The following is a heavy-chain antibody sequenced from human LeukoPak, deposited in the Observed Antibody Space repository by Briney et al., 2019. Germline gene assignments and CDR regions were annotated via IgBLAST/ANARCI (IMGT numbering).Heavy chain of an antibody. D-gene: IGHD1-1*01. CDR3: ARFKQLGRSFDS. CDR1: GGSIGKTSYY. CDR2: IYYSGTT. V-gene: IGHV4-39*07. Sequence: TSETLSLTRTVSGGSIGKTSYYWGWIRQPPRKGLEWIGNIYYSGTTYYNPSLKSRVTISVDTSKNQFSLTLNSVTAADTAVYFCARFKQLGRSFDSWGLGSLVTVSS. J-gene: IGHJ4*02.